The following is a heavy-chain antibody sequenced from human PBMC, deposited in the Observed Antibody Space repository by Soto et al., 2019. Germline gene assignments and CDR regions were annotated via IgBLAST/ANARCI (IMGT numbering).Heavy chain of an antibody. Sequence: PSETLSLTCTVSGGSISSGDYYWSWIRQPPGKGLEWIGYIYYSGSTYYNPSLKSRVTISVDTSKNQFSLKLSSVTAADTAVYYCARSRFLEWYEEGKNWFDPWGQGTLVTVSS. CDR3: ARSRFLEWYEEGKNWFDP. D-gene: IGHD3-3*01. V-gene: IGHV4-30-4*01. J-gene: IGHJ5*02. CDR2: IYYSGST. CDR1: GGSISSGDYY.